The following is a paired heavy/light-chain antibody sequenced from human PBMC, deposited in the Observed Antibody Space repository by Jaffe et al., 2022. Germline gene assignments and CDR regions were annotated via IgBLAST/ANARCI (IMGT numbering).Light chain of an antibody. CDR3: QQFNSYPRIT. CDR1: QGISSA. Sequence: AIQLTQSPSSLSASVGDRVTITCRASQGISSALAWYQQKPGKAPKLLIYDASSLESGVPSRFSGSGSGTDFTLTISSLQPEDFATYYCQQFNSYPRITFGQGTRLEIK. J-gene: IGKJ5*01. CDR2: DAS. V-gene: IGKV1-13*02.
Heavy chain of an antibody. V-gene: IGHV3-23*01. CDR3: AKDTSGGGYYSYYFDY. D-gene: IGHD3-22*01. CDR2: ISGSGGST. J-gene: IGHJ4*02. Sequence: EVQLLESGGGLVQPGGSLRLSCAASGFTFSSYAMSWVRQAPGKGLEWVSAISGSGGSTYYADSVKGRFTISRDNSKNTLYLQMNSLRAEDTAVYYCAKDTSGGGYYSYYFDYWGQGTLVTVSS. CDR1: GFTFSSYA.